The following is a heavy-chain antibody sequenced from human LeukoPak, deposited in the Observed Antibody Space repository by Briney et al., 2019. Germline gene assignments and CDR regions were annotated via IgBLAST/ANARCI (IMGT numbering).Heavy chain of an antibody. Sequence: SETLSLTCSVSGYAISSGYYWGWIRQPPGKGLEWIGSVFHSGITYYKPSLKSRVTILVDTSKNQFSLKLTSVTAADTAVYYCARHDDWLYYFDYWGQGTLVTVSS. J-gene: IGHJ4*02. CDR1: GYAISSGYY. CDR2: VFHSGIT. D-gene: IGHD3-9*01. V-gene: IGHV4-38-2*02. CDR3: ARHDDWLYYFDY.